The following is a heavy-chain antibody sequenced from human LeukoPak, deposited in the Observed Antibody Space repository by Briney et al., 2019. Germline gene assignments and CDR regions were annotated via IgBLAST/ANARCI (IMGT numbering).Heavy chain of an antibody. D-gene: IGHD3-10*01. J-gene: IGHJ4*02. V-gene: IGHV3-30*02. CDR2: ISYDGSNK. CDR1: GFTFNTYG. CDR3: AKYYGSGSYYRDHFDY. Sequence: GGSLRLSCAASGFTFNTYGMSWVRRAPGKGLEWVAFISYDGSNKFYADSVKGRFTISRENSRNTLYLQMNSLRVEDTAVYYCAKYYGSGSYYRDHFDYWGQGTLVTVSS.